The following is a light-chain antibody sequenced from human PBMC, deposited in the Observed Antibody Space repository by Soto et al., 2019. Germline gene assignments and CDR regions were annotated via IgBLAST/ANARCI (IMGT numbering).Light chain of an antibody. V-gene: IGKV3-11*01. CDR2: DAS. CDR3: QQRSGWPRT. J-gene: IGKJ2*01. CDR1: QSVNSF. Sequence: EIVLTQSPATLSLSPGERATLSCRASQSVNSFLAWYQQKPGQAPRLLIYDASNRAPGIPARFIGSGSGTDFTLHISSLEPEDFALYYCQQRSGWPRTFGRGTNLEFK.